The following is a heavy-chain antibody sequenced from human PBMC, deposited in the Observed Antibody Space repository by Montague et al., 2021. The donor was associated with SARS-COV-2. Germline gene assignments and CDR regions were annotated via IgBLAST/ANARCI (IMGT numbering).Heavy chain of an antibody. V-gene: IGHV4-34*01. CDR1: GGSFSGYY. CDR3: ARSMVTNSPFGFSNKLRSRYNGMDV. D-gene: IGHD4-17*01. CDR2: INHSGST. Sequence: SETLSLTCAVYGGSFSGYYWSWIRQPPGKGLEWIGEINHSGSTNYNPSLKSRVTISVDTSKNQFSLKLSSVTAADTAVFYCARSMVTNSPFGFSNKLRSRYNGMDVWGQGTTVTVSS. J-gene: IGHJ6*02.